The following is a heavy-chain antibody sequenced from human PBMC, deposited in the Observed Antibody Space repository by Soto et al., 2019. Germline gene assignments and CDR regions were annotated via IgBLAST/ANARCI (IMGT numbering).Heavy chain of an antibody. J-gene: IGHJ4*02. CDR1: GFTFSSYA. Sequence: EVQLLESGGGLVQPGGSLRLSCAASGFTFSSYALSWVRQAPGKGLEWVSVISGSGGSTYYADSVKGRFTISRDNSKNTLYLQMNSLRADDTAVYYCAQSIGWFHPFDYWGQGTLVTVSS. CDR2: ISGSGGST. D-gene: IGHD6-19*01. CDR3: AQSIGWFHPFDY. V-gene: IGHV3-23*01.